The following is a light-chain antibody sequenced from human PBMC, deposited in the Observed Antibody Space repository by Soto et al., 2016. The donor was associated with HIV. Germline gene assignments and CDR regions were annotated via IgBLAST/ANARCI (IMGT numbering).Light chain of an antibody. J-gene: IGKJ4*02. Sequence: DIQMTQSPSTLSASVGDRVTITCRASQSISSWLAWYQQKPGKAPNLLIYKASSLESGVPSRFSGSGSGTQFTLTISSLQPDDFATYFCQHYNSFPGTFGLGTKVEIK. CDR1: QSISSW. V-gene: IGKV1-5*03. CDR2: KAS. CDR3: QHYNSFPGT.